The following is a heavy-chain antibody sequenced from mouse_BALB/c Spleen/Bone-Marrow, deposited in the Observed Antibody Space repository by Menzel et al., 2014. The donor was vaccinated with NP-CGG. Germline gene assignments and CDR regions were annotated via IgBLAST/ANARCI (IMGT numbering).Heavy chain of an antibody. CDR3: ARGENYGYDGFAY. V-gene: IGHV3-1*02. J-gene: IGHJ3*01. D-gene: IGHD2-2*01. Sequence: VQLKQSGPDLVKPSQSLSLTCTVTGYSITSGYSWHWIRQFPGNKLEWMGYIHYSGSTNYNPSLKSRISITRDTSKNQFLLQLISVTTEDTATYYCARGENYGYDGFAYWGQGTLVTVSA. CDR2: IHYSGST. CDR1: GYSITSGYS.